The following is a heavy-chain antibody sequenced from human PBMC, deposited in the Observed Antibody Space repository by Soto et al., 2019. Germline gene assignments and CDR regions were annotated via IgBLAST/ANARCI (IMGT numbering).Heavy chain of an antibody. J-gene: IGHJ4*02. D-gene: IGHD3-10*01. V-gene: IGHV3-23*01. CDR1: GFTFSSYA. CDR3: AKVALLLWFGELSKGDPYYFDY. CDR2: ISGSGGST. Sequence: GGSLRLSCAASGFTFSSYAMSWVRQAPGKGLEWVSAISGSGGSTYYADSVKGRFTISRDNSKNTLYLQMNSLRAEDTAVYYCAKVALLLWFGELSKGDPYYFDYWGQGTLVTVSS.